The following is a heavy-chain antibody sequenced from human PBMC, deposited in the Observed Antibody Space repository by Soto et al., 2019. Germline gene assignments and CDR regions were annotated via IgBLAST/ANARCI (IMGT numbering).Heavy chain of an antibody. D-gene: IGHD2-21*01. CDR2: IKQDGTKA. Sequence: GGSLRLSCATSGFTFTAYWMTWVRQAPGKGLEWVANIKQDGTKANYVDSVKGRITISRDNAKNSVYLQMNNLRAEDTAVYYCAGELWGPEYWGQGTLVTVSS. J-gene: IGHJ4*02. CDR3: AGELWGPEY. V-gene: IGHV3-7*03. CDR1: GFTFTAYW.